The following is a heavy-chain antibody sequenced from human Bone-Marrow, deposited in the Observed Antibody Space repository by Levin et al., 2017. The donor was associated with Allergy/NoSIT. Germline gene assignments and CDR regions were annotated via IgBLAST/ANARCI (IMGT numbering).Heavy chain of an antibody. CDR2: IYPGDSDA. CDR1: GYLFTDFW. D-gene: IGHD3-10*01. V-gene: IGHV5-51*01. CDR3: ARKEAGYGSETIDY. J-gene: IGHJ4*02. Sequence: HGESLKISCKASGYLFTDFWIGWVRQLPGKGLEWMGIIYPGDSDARYRPSFQGQVSISVDRSIRTVYLQWISLKASDTATYFCARKEAGYGSETIDYWGQGTRVTVSS.